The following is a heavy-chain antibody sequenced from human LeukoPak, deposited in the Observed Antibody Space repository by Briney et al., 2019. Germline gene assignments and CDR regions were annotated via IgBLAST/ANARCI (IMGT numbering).Heavy chain of an antibody. D-gene: IGHD3-10*01. CDR1: GGSISSYY. J-gene: IGHJ4*02. V-gene: IGHV4-59*01. CDR3: ARDGYYGSGSIDY. CDR2: IYYSGST. Sequence: ASETLSLTCTVSGGSISSYYWSWIRQPPGKGLEWIGYIYYSGSTNYNPSLKSRVTISVDTSKNQFSLKLSSVTAADTAVYYCARDGYYGSGSIDYWGQGTLVTVSS.